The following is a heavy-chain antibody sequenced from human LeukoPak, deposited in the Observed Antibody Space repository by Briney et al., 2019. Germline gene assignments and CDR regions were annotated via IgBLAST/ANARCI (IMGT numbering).Heavy chain of an antibody. J-gene: IGHJ4*02. CDR2: IYTGGDT. V-gene: IGHV3-66*01. Sequence: GGSLRLSCAASGFSVSANYMSWVRQAPERGLEWVSTIYTGGDTYYADSVKGRFTFSRDTSKNTLYLQMNSLRAGDTAVYYCARNRRGDPDFEYWGQGTLVTVSS. CDR3: ARNRRGDPDFEY. D-gene: IGHD4-17*01. CDR1: GFSVSANY.